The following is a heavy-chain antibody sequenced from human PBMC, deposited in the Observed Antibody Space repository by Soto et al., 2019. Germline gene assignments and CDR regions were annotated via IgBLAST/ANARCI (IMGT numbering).Heavy chain of an antibody. Sequence: EVQLLESGGGLVQPGGSLRLSCAASGFTFSTYSMTWVRQAPGKGLELVSTIRDSGGSAHYADSGRGRFTISRDNSKNTLFLQMSSLRAEVTAVYYCARVKAQILTSGWYGGDDIWGKGTVVTVSS. CDR2: IRDSGGSA. CDR3: ARVKAQILTSGWYGGDDI. J-gene: IGHJ3*02. CDR1: GFTFSTYS. V-gene: IGHV3-23*01. D-gene: IGHD6-19*01.